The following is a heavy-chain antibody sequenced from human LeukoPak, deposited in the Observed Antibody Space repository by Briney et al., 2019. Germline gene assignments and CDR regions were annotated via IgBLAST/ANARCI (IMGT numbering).Heavy chain of an antibody. D-gene: IGHD2-21*02. Sequence: PGGSLRLSCAASGFTFSDYWMSWVRQAPGKGLEWVANIKQDGSEKYYVDSVKGRFTISRDNAKSSLYLQMNSLRAEDTAVYHCMMSLTAHYYYGMHVWGQGTTVAVSS. CDR3: MMSLTAHYYYGMHV. J-gene: IGHJ6*02. CDR1: GFTFSDYW. CDR2: IKQDGSEK. V-gene: IGHV3-7*02.